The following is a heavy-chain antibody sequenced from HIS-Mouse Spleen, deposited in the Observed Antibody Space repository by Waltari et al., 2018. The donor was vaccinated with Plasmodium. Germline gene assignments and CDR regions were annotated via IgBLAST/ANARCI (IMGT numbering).Heavy chain of an antibody. V-gene: IGHV3-30-3*01. Sequence: QVQLVESGGGVVQPGRSLRLSCVASGFTFSSYAMHWVRQAPGKGLEWVAVISYDGSNKYYGESVKCRFTISRDKSKNTLYLQMNSLRAEDTAVYYCARSRFGYDFWSGYWELGFSYWGQGTLVTVSS. CDR2: ISYDGSNK. CDR1: GFTFSSYA. D-gene: IGHD3-3*01. CDR3: ARSRFGYDFWSGYWELGFSY. J-gene: IGHJ4*02.